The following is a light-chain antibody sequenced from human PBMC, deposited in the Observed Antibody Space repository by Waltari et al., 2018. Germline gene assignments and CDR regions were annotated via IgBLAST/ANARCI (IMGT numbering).Light chain of an antibody. CDR2: DVS. CDR3: SAYTSSLVV. V-gene: IGLV2-14*03. J-gene: IGLJ2*01. CDR1: SSDVGGYNY. Sequence: QSALTQPASVSGSPGQSITISCTGTSSDVGGYNYVSWYQQHPGKAPELMIYDVSNRPSGVSNRVSGSKSGNTASLTISGLQAEDEADYYCSAYTSSLVVFGGGTKLTVL.